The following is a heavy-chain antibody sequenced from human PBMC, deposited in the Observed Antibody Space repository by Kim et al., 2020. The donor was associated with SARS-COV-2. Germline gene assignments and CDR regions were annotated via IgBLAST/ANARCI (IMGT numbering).Heavy chain of an antibody. Sequence: GGSLRLSCAASGFTFSSYAMSWVRQAPGKGLEWVSAISGSGGSTYYADSVKGRFTISRDNSKNTLYLQMNSLRAEDTAVYYCAKDQGYCSSTSCPPLGYWGQGTLVTVSS. CDR1: GFTFSSYA. V-gene: IGHV3-23*01. D-gene: IGHD2-2*01. CDR3: AKDQGYCSSTSCPPLGY. CDR2: ISGSGGST. J-gene: IGHJ4*02.